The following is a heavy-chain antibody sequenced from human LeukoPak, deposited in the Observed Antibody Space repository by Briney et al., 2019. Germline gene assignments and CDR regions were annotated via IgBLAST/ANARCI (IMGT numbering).Heavy chain of an antibody. CDR1: GDSISNYY. V-gene: IGHV4-59*01. CDR3: ARGRVPNY. CDR2: ISYCGST. Sequence: SETLSLTCTVSGDSISNYYWGWTRQPPGKGLEWLGYISYCGSTNSNPSLYSRVTISIDMSKNQFSLRLSSVTAADTAVYYCARGRVPNYWGQGTLVTVTS. D-gene: IGHD3-10*01. J-gene: IGHJ4*02.